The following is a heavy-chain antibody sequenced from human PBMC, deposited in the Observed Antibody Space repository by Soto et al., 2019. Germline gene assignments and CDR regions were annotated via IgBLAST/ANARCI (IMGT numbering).Heavy chain of an antibody. Sequence: SETLSLTCAVYGWSFSGYYWSWIRQPPGKGLEWIGEINHSGSTNYNPSLKSRVTISVDTSKNQFSLQLTSLTAADTAVYYCARDMSGCSSSDCYLSGWFDPWGPGTLVTVSS. CDR3: ARDMSGCSSSDCYLSGWFDP. CDR1: GWSFSGYY. V-gene: IGHV4-34*01. CDR2: INHSGST. J-gene: IGHJ5*02. D-gene: IGHD2-21*02.